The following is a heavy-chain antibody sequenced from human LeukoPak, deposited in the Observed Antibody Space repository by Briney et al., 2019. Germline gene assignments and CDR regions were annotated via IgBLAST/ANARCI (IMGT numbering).Heavy chain of an antibody. Sequence: SETLSLTCTVSGGSISSYYWSWIRQPAGKGLEWIGRIYTSGSTNYNPSLKSRVTMSVDTSKNQFSLELSSVTAADTAVYYCARYYYDQFSPAFDIWGQGTMVTVSS. CDR3: ARYYYDQFSPAFDI. J-gene: IGHJ3*02. D-gene: IGHD3-22*01. CDR2: IYTSGST. CDR1: GGSISSYY. V-gene: IGHV4-4*07.